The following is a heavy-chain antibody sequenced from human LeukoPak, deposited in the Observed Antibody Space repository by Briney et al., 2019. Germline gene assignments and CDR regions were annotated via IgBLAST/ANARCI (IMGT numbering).Heavy chain of an antibody. CDR1: GGTFSSYA. CDR3: ASASITMVRSWFDP. J-gene: IGHJ5*02. V-gene: IGHV1-69*04. Sequence: SVKVSCKASGGTFSSYAISWVRQAPGQGLEWMRRIIPILGIANYAQKFQGRVTITADKSTSTAYMELSSPRSEDTAVYYCASASITMVRSWFDPWGQGTLVTVSS. CDR2: IIPILGIA. D-gene: IGHD3-10*01.